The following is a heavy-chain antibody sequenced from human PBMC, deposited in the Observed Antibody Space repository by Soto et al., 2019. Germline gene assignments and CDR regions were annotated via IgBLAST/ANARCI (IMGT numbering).Heavy chain of an antibody. CDR2: VYNTGAT. Sequence: PSETLSLTCAVSGGSIGFYYWSWIRQPPGKGLEWIGYVYNTGATNYSPSLKNRVTISVDTSKNQFSLKLRSVTAADTAVYYCARDTATTGRIDNWFDLWGQGTLVTVSS. J-gene: IGHJ5*01. V-gene: IGHV4-59*01. CDR1: GGSIGFYY. D-gene: IGHD3-9*01. CDR3: ARDTATTGRIDNWFDL.